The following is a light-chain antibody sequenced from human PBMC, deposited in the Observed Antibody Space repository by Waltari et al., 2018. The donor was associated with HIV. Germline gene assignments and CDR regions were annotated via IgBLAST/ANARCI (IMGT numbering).Light chain of an antibody. Sequence: DIVMTQSPDSLAVSLGERATINCKSSQIVLYSSNNKNYLAWYQQKPGQPPKLLIYWASTRESGVPDRFSGSGSGTDFTLTISSLQAEDVSVYYCQQYYSTPIPFGQGTRLET. CDR3: QQYYSTPIP. CDR1: QIVLYSSNNKNY. CDR2: WAS. V-gene: IGKV4-1*01. J-gene: IGKJ5*01.